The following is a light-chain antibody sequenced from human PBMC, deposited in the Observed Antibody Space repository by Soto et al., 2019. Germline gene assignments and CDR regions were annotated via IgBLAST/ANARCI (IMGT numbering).Light chain of an antibody. CDR1: QSVSSY. CDR3: QQRSNWPPQFT. CDR2: DAS. Sequence: EIVLTQSPATLSLSPGERATLSCRASQSVSSYLAWYQQKPGQAPRLLIYDASNRATGIPARFSGSGSGTDFTLTINSLEPEDFAVYYCQQRSNWPPQFTFGPGTKVDIK. J-gene: IGKJ3*01. V-gene: IGKV3-11*01.